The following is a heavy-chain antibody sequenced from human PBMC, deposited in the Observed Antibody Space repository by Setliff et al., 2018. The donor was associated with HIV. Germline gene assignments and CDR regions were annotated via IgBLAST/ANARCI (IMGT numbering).Heavy chain of an antibody. CDR2: IYHSGIA. Sequence: PSETLSLTCTVSGYSISSGYYWGWIRQPTGKGLEWVGSIYHSGIAYYNSSLKSRVTISVDTSKNQFSLNLTSVTAADTAVYYCARLGYRGSLVGAFDIWGQGTMVTVSS. CDR1: GYSISSGYY. CDR3: ARLGYRGSLVGAFDI. J-gene: IGHJ3*02. V-gene: IGHV4-38-2*02. D-gene: IGHD1-26*01.